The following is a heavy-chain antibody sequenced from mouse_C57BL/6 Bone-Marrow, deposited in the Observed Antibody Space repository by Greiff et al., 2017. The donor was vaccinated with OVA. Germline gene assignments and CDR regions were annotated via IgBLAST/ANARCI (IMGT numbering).Heavy chain of an antibody. D-gene: IGHD2-4*01. V-gene: IGHV5-4*01. CDR1: GFTFSSYA. Sequence: EVKVVESGGGLVKPGGSLKLSCAASGFTFSSYAMSWVRQTPERRLEWVATISDGGSYTYYPDNVKGRFTISRENAKNNLYLQMSHLKSEDTARYYCAREMITTWYFDVWGTGTTVTVSS. CDR2: ISDGGSYT. CDR3: AREMITTWYFDV. J-gene: IGHJ1*03.